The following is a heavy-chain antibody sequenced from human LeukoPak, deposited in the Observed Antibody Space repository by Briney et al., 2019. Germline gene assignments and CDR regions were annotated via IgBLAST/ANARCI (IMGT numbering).Heavy chain of an antibody. D-gene: IGHD3-3*01. CDR3: ARGGLLGDFWSGYYPPDFDY. CDR2: ISSSSSYI. CDR1: GFTFSSYS. V-gene: IGHV3-21*01. J-gene: IGHJ4*02. Sequence: GGSLRLSCAASGFTFSSYSMTWVRQAPGKGLEWVSSISSSSSYIYYADSVKGRFTISRDNAKNSLYLQMNSLRAEDTAVYYCARGGLLGDFWSGYYPPDFDYWGQGTLVTVSS.